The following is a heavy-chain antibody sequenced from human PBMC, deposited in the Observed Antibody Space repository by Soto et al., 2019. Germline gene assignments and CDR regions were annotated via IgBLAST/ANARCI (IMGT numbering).Heavy chain of an antibody. CDR3: TRIVATIPSFDY. Sequence: PGGSLRLSCAASGFTFSGSAMHWVRQASGKGLEWVGRIRSKANSYATAYAASVKGRFTISRDDSKNTAYLQMNSLKTEDTAVYYCTRIVATIPSFDYWGQGTLVTVSS. J-gene: IGHJ4*02. CDR2: IRSKANSYAT. CDR1: GFTFSGSA. V-gene: IGHV3-73*01. D-gene: IGHD5-12*01.